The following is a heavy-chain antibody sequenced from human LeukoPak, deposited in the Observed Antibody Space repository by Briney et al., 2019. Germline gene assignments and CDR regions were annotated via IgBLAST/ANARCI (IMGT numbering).Heavy chain of an antibody. J-gene: IGHJ4*02. Sequence: ASVKVSCKASGYTFTGYYMHWVRQAPGQGLEWMGWINPNSGGTNYAQKFQGRVTMTRDTSISTAYMELSRLRSDDTAVYYCARDSLLGFGELFVDYWGQGTLVTVSS. V-gene: IGHV1-2*02. CDR1: GYTFTGYY. D-gene: IGHD3-10*01. CDR3: ARDSLLGFGELFVDY. CDR2: INPNSGGT.